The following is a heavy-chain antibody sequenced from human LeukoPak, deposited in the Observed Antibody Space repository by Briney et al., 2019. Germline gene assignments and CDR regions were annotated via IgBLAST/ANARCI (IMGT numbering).Heavy chain of an antibody. CDR1: GGTFSSYT. D-gene: IGHD3-22*01. V-gene: IGHV1-69*04. Sequence: SVKVSCKASGGTFSSYTISWVRQAPGQGLEWMGRIIPILGIANYAQKSQGRVTITADKSTSTAYMELSSLRSEDTAVYYCAGDKDYYDSSGYYYNPFDYWGQGTLVTVSS. CDR2: IIPILGIA. CDR3: AGDKDYYDSSGYYYNPFDY. J-gene: IGHJ4*02.